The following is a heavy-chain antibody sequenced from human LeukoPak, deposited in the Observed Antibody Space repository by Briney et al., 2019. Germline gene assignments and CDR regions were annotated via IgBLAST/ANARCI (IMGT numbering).Heavy chain of an antibody. D-gene: IGHD3-22*01. Sequence: PGGSLRLSCAASGFTFSSYAMSWVRQAPGKGLEWVSAISGSGGSTYYADSVKGRFTISRDNSKNTLYLQMNSLRAEDTALYHCARDGSPTYYYDSSGYYPLDYWGQGTLVTVSS. CDR2: ISGSGGST. CDR1: GFTFSSYA. V-gene: IGHV3-23*01. CDR3: ARDGSPTYYYDSSGYYPLDY. J-gene: IGHJ4*02.